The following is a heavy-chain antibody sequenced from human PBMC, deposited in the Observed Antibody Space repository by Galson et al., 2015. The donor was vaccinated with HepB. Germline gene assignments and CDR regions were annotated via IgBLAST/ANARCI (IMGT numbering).Heavy chain of an antibody. CDR3: ASLRYFDWLSPGAFDI. D-gene: IGHD3-9*01. CDR1: GYSFTSYW. Sequence: QSGAEVTKPGESLRISCKGSGYSFTSYWISWVRQMPGKGLEWMGRIDPSDSYTNYSPSFQGHVTISADKSISTAYLQWSSLKASDTAMYYCASLRYFDWLSPGAFDIWGQGTMVTVSS. J-gene: IGHJ3*02. CDR2: IDPSDSYT. V-gene: IGHV5-10-1*01.